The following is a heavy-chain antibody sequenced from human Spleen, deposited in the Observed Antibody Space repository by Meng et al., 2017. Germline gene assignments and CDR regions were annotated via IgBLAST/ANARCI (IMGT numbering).Heavy chain of an antibody. CDR2: IYSGGST. V-gene: IGHV4-61*02. CDR1: GGSINSGNYY. D-gene: IGHD3-10*01. J-gene: IGHJ3*02. Sequence: SETLSLTCTVSGGSINSGNYYWSWIRQPAGKGLEWIGRIYSGGSTNYNPSLKSRVTISVDTSKNQFSLKLISVTAADTAVYYCARENISTMAPFDIWGPGTMVTVSS. CDR3: ARENISTMAPFDI.